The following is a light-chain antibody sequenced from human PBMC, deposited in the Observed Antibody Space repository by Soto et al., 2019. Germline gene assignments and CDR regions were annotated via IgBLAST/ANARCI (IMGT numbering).Light chain of an antibody. J-gene: IGKJ1*01. CDR3: QQDNNWLWT. V-gene: IGKV3-15*01. CDR2: GAS. Sequence: EIVMTQSPATLSVSPGERATLSCRASQSVSSNLAWYQQKPGQAPRLLIYGASTRATGIPASFSGSGSGTEFTLTISSLQSEDFAVYYCQQDNNWLWTFGQGTKVEIK. CDR1: QSVSSN.